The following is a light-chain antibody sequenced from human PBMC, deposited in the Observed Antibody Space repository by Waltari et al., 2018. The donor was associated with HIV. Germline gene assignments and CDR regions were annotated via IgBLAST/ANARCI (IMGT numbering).Light chain of an antibody. V-gene: IGKV3-15*01. Sequence: ETVMRQSPDTLSVSPGERATLSCRTSQSVSSNLAWYQQKPGQAPRLLIYGASTRATGIPARFSGSGSGTEFMLTISTLQSEDSAVYYCQQYNNWPPWTFGQGTKVEIK. J-gene: IGKJ1*01. CDR2: GAS. CDR1: QSVSSN. CDR3: QQYNNWPPWT.